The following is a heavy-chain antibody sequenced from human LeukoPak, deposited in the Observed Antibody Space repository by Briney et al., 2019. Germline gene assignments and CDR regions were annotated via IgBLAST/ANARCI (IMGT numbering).Heavy chain of an antibody. Sequence: PGGSLRLSCAASGFTVSSNYMSWVRQAPGKGLEWVSVIYSGGSTYYADSVKGRFTISRDNSKNTLYLQMNSLRAEDTVVYYCARVNYYDSSGYFDYWGQGTLVTVSS. CDR1: GFTVSSNY. J-gene: IGHJ4*02. CDR3: ARVNYYDSSGYFDY. CDR2: IYSGGST. D-gene: IGHD3-22*01. V-gene: IGHV3-66*01.